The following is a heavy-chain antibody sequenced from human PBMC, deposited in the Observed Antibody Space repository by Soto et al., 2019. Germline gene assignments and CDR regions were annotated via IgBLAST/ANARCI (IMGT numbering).Heavy chain of an antibody. CDR3: AKNLAAADDNWFDP. V-gene: IGHV3-23*01. Sequence: HPGGSLRLSCAASGFTFSSYAMSWVRQAPGKGLEWVSAISGSGGSTYYADSVKGRFTISRDNSKNTLYLQMNSLRAEDTAVYYCAKNLAAADDNWFDPWGQGTLVTVSS. CDR2: ISGSGGST. J-gene: IGHJ5*02. D-gene: IGHD6-13*01. CDR1: GFTFSSYA.